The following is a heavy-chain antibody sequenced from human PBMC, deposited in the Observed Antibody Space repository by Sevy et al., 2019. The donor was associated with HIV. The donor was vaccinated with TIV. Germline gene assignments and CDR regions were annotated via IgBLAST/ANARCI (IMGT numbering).Heavy chain of an antibody. CDR2: ISADGSRT. CDR3: ARERDRQALNV. Sequence: GGSLRLSCAASGFTFSSYWMHWVRQAPGKGLVWVSGISADGSRTVYEDSVKGRFTISRDNSKNTLFMQVNSLRAEDTALYYCARERDRQALNVWGQGTMVTVSS. J-gene: IGHJ3*01. V-gene: IGHV3-74*01. CDR1: GFTFSSYW.